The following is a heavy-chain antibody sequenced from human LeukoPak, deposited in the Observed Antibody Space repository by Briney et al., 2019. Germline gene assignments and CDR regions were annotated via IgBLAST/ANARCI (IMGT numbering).Heavy chain of an antibody. V-gene: IGHV3-23*01. D-gene: IGHD3-3*01. Sequence: GGSLRLSCAASGFTFSSYAMSWVRQAPGKGLEWVSAISGSGGSTYYADSVKGRFTISRDNSKNTLYLQMNSLRAEDTAVYYCARGGDFWSRTIPFDYWGQGTLVTVSS. CDR1: GFTFSSYA. J-gene: IGHJ4*02. CDR3: ARGGDFWSRTIPFDY. CDR2: ISGSGGST.